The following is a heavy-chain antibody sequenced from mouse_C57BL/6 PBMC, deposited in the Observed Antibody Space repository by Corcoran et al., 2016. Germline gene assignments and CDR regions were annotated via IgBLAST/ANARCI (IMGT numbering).Heavy chain of an antibody. D-gene: IGHD1-1*01. J-gene: IGHJ2*01. V-gene: IGHV9-3*01. Sequence: QIQLVQSGPELKKPGDTVKISCKASGYTFTTYGMSWVKQAPGKGLKWMGWINTYSGVPTYADDFKGRFAFSLETSASTAYLQINNLKNEDTATYFCERSYSSSFDYWGQGTTLTVSS. CDR2: INTYSGVP. CDR1: GYTFTTYG. CDR3: ERSYSSSFDY.